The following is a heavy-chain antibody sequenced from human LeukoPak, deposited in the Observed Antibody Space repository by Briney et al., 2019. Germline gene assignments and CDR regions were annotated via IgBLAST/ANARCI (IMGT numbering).Heavy chain of an antibody. CDR3: VRGNVKHYHSVADEYYYYMDV. D-gene: IGHD6-19*01. J-gene: IGHJ6*03. V-gene: IGHV4-34*01. CDR2: ISYSGTP. Sequence: SETLSLTCGVYGDSFSGFYWTWVRQAPGKGLEWIGEISYSGTPRYNPSLNSRITITLDTPKKQISLTQSPVTAADTSVYYCVRGNVKHYHSVADEYYYYMDVWGKGTAVIVSS. CDR1: GDSFSGFY.